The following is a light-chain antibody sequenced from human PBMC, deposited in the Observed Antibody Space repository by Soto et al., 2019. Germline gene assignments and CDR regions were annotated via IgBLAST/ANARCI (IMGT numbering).Light chain of an antibody. J-gene: IGKJ4*01. Sequence: DIQMTQSPSSLSASVGDRVTITCRGSQSISSYLNWYQQKPGKAPKLLIYAASSLQSGVPSRFSGSGSGTDFTLTISSLQPEDFATYYCQQSYSNQLTFGGGTKVDIK. V-gene: IGKV1-39*01. CDR1: QSISSY. CDR2: AAS. CDR3: QQSYSNQLT.